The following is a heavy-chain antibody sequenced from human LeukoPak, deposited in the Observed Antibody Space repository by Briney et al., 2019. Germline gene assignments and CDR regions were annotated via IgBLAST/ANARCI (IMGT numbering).Heavy chain of an antibody. CDR2: IIPIFGTA. CDR3: ARERITMVRGGIYYMDV. J-gene: IGHJ6*03. D-gene: IGHD3-10*01. CDR1: GGTFSSYA. V-gene: IGHV1-69*05. Sequence: ASLKVSCKASGGTFSSYAISWVRQTPGQGLEWMGRIIPIFGTANDAQKFQGRVTITTDESTSTAYMELSSLRSEDTAVYYCARERITMVRGGIYYMDVWGKGTTVTVSS.